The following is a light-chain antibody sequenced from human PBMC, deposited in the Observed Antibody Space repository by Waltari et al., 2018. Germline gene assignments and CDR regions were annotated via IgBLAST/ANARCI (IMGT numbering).Light chain of an antibody. Sequence: DIQMTQSPSTLSASVGDRVTITCRASQSIGTWLAWYQQKPGKAPKSLIYDASSLESGVASRFSVSGSGTEFTLTINSLQPDDFATYYCQQYNTYSPYTFGQGTKLEIK. J-gene: IGKJ2*01. CDR1: QSIGTW. CDR3: QQYNTYSPYT. CDR2: DAS. V-gene: IGKV1-5*01.